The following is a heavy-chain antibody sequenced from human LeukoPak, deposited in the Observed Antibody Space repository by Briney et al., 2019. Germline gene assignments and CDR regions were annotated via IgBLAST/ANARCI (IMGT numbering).Heavy chain of an antibody. Sequence: ASVKVSCKASGYTLTSYYMHWVRQAPGQGLEWMGIINPSGGSTSYAQKFQGRVTMTRDTSTSTVYMELSSLRSEDTAVYYCARAGGVAAAIDYWGQGTLVTVSS. CDR3: ARAGGVAAAIDY. CDR1: GYTLTSYY. CDR2: INPSGGST. D-gene: IGHD6-13*01. V-gene: IGHV1-46*01. J-gene: IGHJ4*02.